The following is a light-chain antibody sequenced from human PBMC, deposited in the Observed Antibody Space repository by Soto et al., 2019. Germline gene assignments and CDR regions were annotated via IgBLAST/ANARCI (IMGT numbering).Light chain of an antibody. CDR2: EVS. J-gene: IGLJ1*01. Sequence: QSVLTQPASVSGSPGQSLTISCTGTSSDVGGYNYVSWYQQHPGKAPKLMIYEVSYRPSGISNRYSGSKSGNTASLTISGLQADDEADYYCSSYTSSSTPFYVFATGTKVTVL. V-gene: IGLV2-14*01. CDR3: SSYTSSSTPFYV. CDR1: SSDVGGYNY.